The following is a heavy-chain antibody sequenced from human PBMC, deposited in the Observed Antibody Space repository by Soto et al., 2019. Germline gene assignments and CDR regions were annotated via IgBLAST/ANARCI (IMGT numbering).Heavy chain of an antibody. CDR3: ARERSKDVKLNRMYYYGMDV. J-gene: IGHJ6*02. CDR2: INHSGST. Sequence: TETLSLTCAVYGGSFSGYYWSWIRQPPGKGLEWIGEINHSGSTNYNPSLKSRVTISVDTSKNQFYLKLSSVTDADTAVYHPARERSKDVKLNRMYYYGMDVWGQVNTVTVS. CDR1: GGSFSGYY. D-gene: IGHD1-26*01. V-gene: IGHV4-34*01.